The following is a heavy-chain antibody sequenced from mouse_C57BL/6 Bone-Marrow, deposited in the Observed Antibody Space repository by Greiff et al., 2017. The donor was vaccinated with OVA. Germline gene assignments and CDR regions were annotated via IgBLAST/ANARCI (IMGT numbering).Heavy chain of an antibody. D-gene: IGHD1-1*02. Sequence: EVKLEESGPGLVKPSQSLSLTCSVTGYSITSGYYWNWIRQFPGNKLEWMGYISYDGSNNYNPSLKNRISITRDTSKNQFFLKLNSVTTEDTATYYCARGWAPDYWGQGTTLTVSS. J-gene: IGHJ2*01. CDR3: ARGWAPDY. V-gene: IGHV3-6*01. CDR2: ISYDGSN. CDR1: GYSITSGYY.